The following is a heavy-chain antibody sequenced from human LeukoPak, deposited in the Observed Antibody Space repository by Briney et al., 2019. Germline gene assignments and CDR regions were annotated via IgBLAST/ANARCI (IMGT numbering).Heavy chain of an antibody. Sequence: GKSVRLSCAASGFTFRSFGMHWVRQAPGKGLEWAAAISDDGKNRYYGDSVKCRFTISRDNFKNMLYLQMNSLRPEDTATYYCAKVHGDFDWLLSFDYWGQGAPVAVTA. CDR1: GFTFRSFG. CDR3: AKVHGDFDWLLSFDY. D-gene: IGHD3-9*01. V-gene: IGHV3-30*18. CDR2: ISDDGKNR. J-gene: IGHJ4*02.